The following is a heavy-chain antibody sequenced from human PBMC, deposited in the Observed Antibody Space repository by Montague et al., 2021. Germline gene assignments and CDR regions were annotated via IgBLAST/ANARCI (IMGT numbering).Heavy chain of an antibody. CDR2: GYYSGST. CDR3: ARGTIEYGDCCFDY. V-gene: IGHV4-59*13. CDR1: GGYISSYS. J-gene: IGHJ4*02. Sequence: SETLSLTCTVSGGYISSYSWSWIRQPPGKGLEWMGYGYYSGSTNYNPSLKSRVTITVDTSKNQFSLKLSSVTAADTAVYYCARGTIEYGDCCFDYWGPGTLVTVSS. D-gene: IGHD4-17*01.